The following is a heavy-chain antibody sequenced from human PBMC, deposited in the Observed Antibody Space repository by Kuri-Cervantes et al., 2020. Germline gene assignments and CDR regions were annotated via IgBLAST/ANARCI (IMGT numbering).Heavy chain of an antibody. V-gene: IGHV3-49*04. Sequence: GESLKISCTASGISSGDYAMSWVRQAPGRGLEWVGLVRGSSYGGTTEYAASVKGRFTISRDDSKSIAYLQMNSLKTEDTAVYYCTRTLVGATKGIYFDYWGQGTLVTVSS. D-gene: IGHD1-26*01. CDR3: TRTLVGATKGIYFDY. J-gene: IGHJ4*02. CDR2: VRGSSYGGTT. CDR1: GISSGDYA.